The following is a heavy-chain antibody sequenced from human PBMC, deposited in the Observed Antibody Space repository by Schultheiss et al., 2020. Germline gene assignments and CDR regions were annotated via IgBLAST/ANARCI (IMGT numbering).Heavy chain of an antibody. Sequence: GGSLRLSCAASGFTFSSYEMNWVRQAPGKGLEWLSTVSGSGGSTYYADSVKGRFTISRDNSKNTLYLQMNSLRAEDTAVYYCARGPTYYDFWSGHNWFDPWGQGTLVTVSS. CDR2: VSGSGGST. D-gene: IGHD3-3*01. CDR1: GFTFSSYE. J-gene: IGHJ5*02. CDR3: ARGPTYYDFWSGHNWFDP. V-gene: IGHV3-23*01.